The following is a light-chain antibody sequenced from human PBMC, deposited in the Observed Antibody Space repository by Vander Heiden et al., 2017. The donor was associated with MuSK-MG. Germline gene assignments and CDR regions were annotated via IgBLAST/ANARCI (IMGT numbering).Light chain of an antibody. V-gene: IGKV1-NL1*01. CDR1: QGISNS. CDR3: QQYDCNPSST. J-gene: IGKJ4*02. CDR2: AAS. Sequence: DIQMTQSPSSLSASVGDRVTITCRASQGISNSLAWYQQKPGKAPKLLLYAASRLESGVPSRFSGSGYGKDYTLTISSRQPEDFASYYWQQYDCNPSSTFGAGTKVEIK.